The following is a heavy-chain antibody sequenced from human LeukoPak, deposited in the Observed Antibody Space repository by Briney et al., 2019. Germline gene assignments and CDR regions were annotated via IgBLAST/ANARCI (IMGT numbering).Heavy chain of an antibody. D-gene: IGHD3-16*01. J-gene: IGHJ4*02. Sequence: QPGGSLRLSCAASGFTVSSNYMTWVRQAPGKGLEWVSVIYSGGNTYYADSVKGRFTISRDNSKNTLYLQMNSLRAENTAMYYCARDDVASVFDYWGQGTLVTVSS. CDR3: ARDDVASVFDY. CDR1: GFTVSSNY. CDR2: IYSGGNT. V-gene: IGHV3-66*02.